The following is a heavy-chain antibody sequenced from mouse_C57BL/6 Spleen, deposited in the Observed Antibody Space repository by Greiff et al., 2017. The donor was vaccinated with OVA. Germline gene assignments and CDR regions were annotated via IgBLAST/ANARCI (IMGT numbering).Heavy chain of an antibody. V-gene: IGHV5-4*03. Sequence: EVKLQESGGGLVKPGGSLKLSCAASGFTFSSYAMSWVRQTPEKRLEWVATISDGGSYTYYPDNVKGRFTISRDNAKNNLYLQMSHLKSEDTAMYYCARGGQRRYAMDYWGQGTSVTVSS. CDR3: ARGGQRRYAMDY. CDR1: GFTFSSYA. D-gene: IGHD6-1*01. CDR2: ISDGGSYT. J-gene: IGHJ4*01.